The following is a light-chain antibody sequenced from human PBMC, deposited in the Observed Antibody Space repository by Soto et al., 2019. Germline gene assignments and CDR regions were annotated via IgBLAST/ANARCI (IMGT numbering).Light chain of an antibody. Sequence: TQSPGTLSLSPGERATLSCRASQSVSSYLNWYQQKRGKDPKLLIYAASSLQSGVPSRFSGSGSGTDFTLTIRSPQLEDCATYYCPQGYGPPSWTFGQGTKVEIK. CDR1: QSVSSY. V-gene: IGKV1-39*01. CDR3: PQGYGPPSWT. J-gene: IGKJ1*01. CDR2: AAS.